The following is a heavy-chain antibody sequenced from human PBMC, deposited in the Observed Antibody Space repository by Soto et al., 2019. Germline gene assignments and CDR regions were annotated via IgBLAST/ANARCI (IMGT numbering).Heavy chain of an antibody. CDR1: GFTFSNAW. CDR3: YDHAY. CDR2: IKTKTDGETT. D-gene: IGHD3-16*01. Sequence: EVQLVESGGGLVKPGGSLRLSCAASGFTFSNAWMSWVRQAPGKGLEWVGRIKTKTDGETTDYAAPVKGRFTISRDDSKNTLYRLMNSLKTEDTAVYYCYDHAYWGQGTLVIVSS. J-gene: IGHJ4*02. V-gene: IGHV3-15*01.